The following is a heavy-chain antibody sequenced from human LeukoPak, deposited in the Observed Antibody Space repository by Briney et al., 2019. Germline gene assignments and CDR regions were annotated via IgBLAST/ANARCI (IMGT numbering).Heavy chain of an antibody. Sequence: SETLSLACTVSGGSISSSSYYWGWIRQPPGKGLEWIGSIYYSGSTYYNPSLKSRVTISVDRSKNQFSLKLSSVTAADTAVYYCAREVIRAFDIWGQGTMVTVSS. D-gene: IGHD3-16*02. CDR3: AREVIRAFDI. CDR1: GGSISSSSYY. J-gene: IGHJ3*02. CDR2: IYYSGST. V-gene: IGHV4-39*07.